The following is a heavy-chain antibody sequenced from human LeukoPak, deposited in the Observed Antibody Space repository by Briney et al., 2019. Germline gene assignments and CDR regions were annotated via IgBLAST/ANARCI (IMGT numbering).Heavy chain of an antibody. J-gene: IGHJ5*02. CDR3: ARLGYSWFDP. CDR1: GGSISSYY. CDR2: IYYSGST. Sequence: SETLSLTCTVSGGSISSYYWSWIRQPPGKGLEWIGYIYYSGSTNYNSSFKSRVTISIDTSKNQFSLRLSSVTAADTAVYYCARLGYSWFDPWGQGTLVTVSS. V-gene: IGHV4-59*12. D-gene: IGHD6-13*01.